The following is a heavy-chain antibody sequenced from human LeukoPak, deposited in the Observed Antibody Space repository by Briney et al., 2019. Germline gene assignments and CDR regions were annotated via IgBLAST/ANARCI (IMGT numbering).Heavy chain of an antibody. CDR1: GGSISSSGYY. D-gene: IGHD1-26*01. Sequence: SETLSLTCTASGGSISSSGYYWGWIRQPPGKGLEWIASINYSGTTYYNPSLKSRVTISEDRSKNQFSLKLSSVTAADTAVYYCARDGSSGTYFYAYWGQGTLVTVSS. V-gene: IGHV4-39*07. CDR2: INYSGTT. CDR3: ARDGSSGTYFYAY. J-gene: IGHJ4*02.